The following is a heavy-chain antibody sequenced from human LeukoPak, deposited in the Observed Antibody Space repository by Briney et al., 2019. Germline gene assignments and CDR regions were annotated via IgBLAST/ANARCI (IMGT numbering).Heavy chain of an antibody. CDR3: AKDSPPRRPFFVVVVDFFDY. V-gene: IGHV3-23*01. D-gene: IGHD3-22*01. CDR2: ISGSGGST. CDR1: GFTFSSYA. Sequence: PGGSLRLSCAASGFTFSSYAMSWVRQPPGKGLEWVSAISGSGGSTYYADSVKGRFTISRDNSKNTLYLQMNSLRAEDTAVYYCAKDSPPRRPFFVVVVDFFDYWGQGTLVTVSS. J-gene: IGHJ4*02.